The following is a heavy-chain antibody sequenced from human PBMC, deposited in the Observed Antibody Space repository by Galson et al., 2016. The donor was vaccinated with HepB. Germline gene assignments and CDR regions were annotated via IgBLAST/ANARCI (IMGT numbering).Heavy chain of an antibody. Sequence: ETLSLTCAVSGGSISSSNWWSWVRQPPGKGLEWIGEIYHSGSTNYNPSLKSRITISADKSKNQFSLNLTSVTAADPAVYYCARDQGPVYGLDVWGRGATVTVSS. CDR2: IYHSGST. J-gene: IGHJ6*02. CDR1: GGSISSSNW. CDR3: ARDQGPVYGLDV. V-gene: IGHV4-4*02.